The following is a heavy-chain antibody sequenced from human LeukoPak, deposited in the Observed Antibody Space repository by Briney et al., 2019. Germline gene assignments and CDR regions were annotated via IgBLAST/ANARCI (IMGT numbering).Heavy chain of an antibody. J-gene: IGHJ4*02. Sequence: SQTLSLTRTVSGGSISSGSYYWSWIRQPAGKGLEWIGRIYTSGSTNYNSSLKSRVTISVDTSKNQFSLKLSSVTAADTAVYYCARDQLSNGDYGWFDYWGQGTLVTVSS. CDR2: IYTSGST. V-gene: IGHV4-61*02. CDR1: GGSISSGSYY. CDR3: ARDQLSNGDYGWFDY. D-gene: IGHD4-17*01.